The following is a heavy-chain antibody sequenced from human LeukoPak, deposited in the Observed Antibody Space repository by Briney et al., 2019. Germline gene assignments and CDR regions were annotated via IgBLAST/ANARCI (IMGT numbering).Heavy chain of an antibody. J-gene: IGHJ3*02. CDR2: INPNSGGT. Sequence: ASVKVSCKASGYTFTGYYMHWVRQAPGQGVEWMGWINPNSGGTNYAQKFQGTVTMTRATSISTAYMELSRLRFDDTAVYYCARDSGSYPSDAFDIWGQGTMVTVSS. V-gene: IGHV1-2*02. D-gene: IGHD1-26*01. CDR3: ARDSGSYPSDAFDI. CDR1: GYTFTGYY.